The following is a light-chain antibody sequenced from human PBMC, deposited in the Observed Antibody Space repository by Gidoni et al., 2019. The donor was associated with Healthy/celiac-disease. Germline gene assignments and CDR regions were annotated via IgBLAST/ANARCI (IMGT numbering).Light chain of an antibody. CDR1: QSVSSSY. Sequence: EIVLTQSRGTLSLSPGERATLSCRASQSVSSSYLAWYQQKPGQAPRLLIYGASRRATGIPDRFSGSGSGTDFTLTISRLEPEDFAVYYCQQYGSSFGGGTKVEIK. J-gene: IGKJ4*01. CDR3: QQYGSS. V-gene: IGKV3-20*01. CDR2: GAS.